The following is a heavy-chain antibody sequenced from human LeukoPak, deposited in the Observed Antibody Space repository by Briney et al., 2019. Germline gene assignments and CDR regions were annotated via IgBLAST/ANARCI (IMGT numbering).Heavy chain of an antibody. V-gene: IGHV3-66*01. D-gene: IGHD6-25*01. J-gene: IGHJ4*02. CDR3: ARERGHLDY. CDR1: GFTFSSYW. Sequence: PGGSLRLSCAASGFTFSSYWMSWVRQAPGKGLEWVSVIYSGGSTYYADSVKGRFTISRDNSKNTLYLQMNSLRAEDTAVYYCARERGHLDYWGQGTLVTVSS. CDR2: IYSGGST.